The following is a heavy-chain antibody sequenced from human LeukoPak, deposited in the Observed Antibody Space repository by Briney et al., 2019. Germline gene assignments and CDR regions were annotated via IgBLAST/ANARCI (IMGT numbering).Heavy chain of an antibody. CDR1: GFTFTTYW. D-gene: IGHD3-10*01. CDR3: ARGGAVLWFGELVGGDYYYMDV. V-gene: IGHV3-7*01. J-gene: IGHJ6*03. CDR2: IKQDGSEQ. Sequence: GGSLRLSCAASGFTFTTYWMGWVRQAPGKGLEWVANIKQDGSEQYYVDSVKGRFTISRDNAKNSLSLQMNSLRAEDTAVYYCARGGAVLWFGELVGGDYYYMDVWGKGTTVTISS.